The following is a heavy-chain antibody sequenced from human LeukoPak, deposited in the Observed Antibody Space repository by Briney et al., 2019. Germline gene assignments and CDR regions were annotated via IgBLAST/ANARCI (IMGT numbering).Heavy chain of an antibody. Sequence: ASVKVSCKASGYAFTSYGISWVRQAPGQGLEWMGWISAYNGNTNYAQKLQCRVTMTTDTSTSTAYMELRSLRSDDTAVYYCARDSEVTALLPYYYYGMDVWGQGTTVTVSS. CDR3: ARDSEVTALLPYYYYGMDV. CDR1: GYAFTSYG. J-gene: IGHJ6*02. D-gene: IGHD2-21*02. CDR2: ISAYNGNT. V-gene: IGHV1-18*01.